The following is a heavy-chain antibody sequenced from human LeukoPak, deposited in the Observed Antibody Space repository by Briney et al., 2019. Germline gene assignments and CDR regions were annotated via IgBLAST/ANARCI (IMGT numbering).Heavy chain of an antibody. D-gene: IGHD5-24*01. CDR1: GGSISSYY. CDR3: ATERDGYPVDAFDI. Sequence: SETLSLTCTVSGGSISSYYWSWIRQPAGKGLEWIGRIYTSGSTNYNPSLKSRVTMSVDTSTNQFSLKLSSVTAADTAVYYCATERDGYPVDAFDIWGQGTMVTVSS. V-gene: IGHV4-4*07. CDR2: IYTSGST. J-gene: IGHJ3*02.